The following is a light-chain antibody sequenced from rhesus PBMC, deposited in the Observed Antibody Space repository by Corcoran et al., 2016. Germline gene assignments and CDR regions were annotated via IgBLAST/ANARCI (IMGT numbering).Light chain of an antibody. V-gene: IGKV1-22*01. Sequence: IQMTQSPSSLSASVGDTVTITRRASQSISSWLAWYQQKQGKAPKLLIYKSSSLQSGVPSRFSGNGSGTDFTLTIRGLQPEDFATYYCLHYSSSPRTFDQVTKVEIK. CDR3: LHYSSSPRT. CDR2: KSS. CDR1: QSISSW. J-gene: IGKJ1*01.